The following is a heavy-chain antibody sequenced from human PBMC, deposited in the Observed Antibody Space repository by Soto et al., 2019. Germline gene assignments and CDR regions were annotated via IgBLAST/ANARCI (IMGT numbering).Heavy chain of an antibody. CDR2: ISAYNGNT. J-gene: IGHJ4*02. Sequence: ALVKVSCKASGYTFTSYGISWVRHAPGQGLEWMGWISAYNGNTNYAQKLQGRVTMTTDTSTSTAYTELRSLRSDDTAVYYCARDHVGGPGPVDYWGQGTLVTAPQ. V-gene: IGHV1-18*01. CDR3: ARDHVGGPGPVDY. CDR1: GYTFTSYG.